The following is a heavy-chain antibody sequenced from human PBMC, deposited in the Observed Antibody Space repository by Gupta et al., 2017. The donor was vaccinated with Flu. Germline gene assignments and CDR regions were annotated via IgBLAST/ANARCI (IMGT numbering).Heavy chain of an antibody. D-gene: IGHD3-10*01. J-gene: IGHJ4*02. Sequence: SYGMHWVRQAPGKGLEWVAVISYDGSNKYYADSVKGRFTISRDNSKNTLYLQMNSLRAEDTAVYYCAKVGNYYGSGRIFDYWGQGTLVTVSS. CDR3: AKVGNYYGSGRIFDY. CDR2: ISYDGSNK. V-gene: IGHV3-30*18. CDR1: SYG.